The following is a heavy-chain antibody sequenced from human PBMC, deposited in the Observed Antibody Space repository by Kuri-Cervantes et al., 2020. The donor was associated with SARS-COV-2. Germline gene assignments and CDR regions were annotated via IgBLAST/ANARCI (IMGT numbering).Heavy chain of an antibody. CDR1: GGTFSSYA. Sequence: SVKVSCKASGGTFSSYAISWVRQAPGQGLEWMGGIIPIFGTANYAQKFQGRVTITADKSTSTAYMELSSLRSEDTAVYYCARVYSSGWYCDYWGQGTLVTVSS. CDR3: ARVYSSGWYCDY. CDR2: IIPIFGTA. D-gene: IGHD6-19*01. V-gene: IGHV1-69*06. J-gene: IGHJ4*02.